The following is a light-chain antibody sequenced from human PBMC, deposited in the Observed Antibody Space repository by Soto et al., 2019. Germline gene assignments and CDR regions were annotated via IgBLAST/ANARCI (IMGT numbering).Light chain of an antibody. J-gene: IGLJ2*01. CDR2: EDN. V-gene: IGLV6-57*04. CDR1: SGSIASNY. CDR3: QSYDSSNVV. Sequence: NFMLTQPHSVSGSPGKTVTISCTRSSGSIASNYVQWYQQRPGGAPTTVIYEDNQRPSGVPDRFSGSIDSSSNSASLTISGLKTEDEADYYCQSYDSSNVVFGGGTQLTVL.